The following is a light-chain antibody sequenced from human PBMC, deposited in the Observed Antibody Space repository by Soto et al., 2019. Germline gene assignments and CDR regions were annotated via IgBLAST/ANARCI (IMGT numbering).Light chain of an antibody. V-gene: IGKV3-11*01. J-gene: IGKJ4*01. CDR1: QSVSSY. Sequence: EFVLTQSPATLSLSPGERATLSCRASQSVSSYLVWYQQKPGQAPRLLIYDAFNRATGIPARFSGSGSGTDFTLTISSLEPEDFAVYYCQQRGNWPFTFGGGTKVEIK. CDR2: DAF. CDR3: QQRGNWPFT.